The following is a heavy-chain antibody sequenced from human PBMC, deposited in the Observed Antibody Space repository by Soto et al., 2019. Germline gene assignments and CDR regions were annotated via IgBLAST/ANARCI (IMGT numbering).Heavy chain of an antibody. V-gene: IGHV4-34*01. J-gene: IGHJ5*02. D-gene: IGHD2-8*01. CDR3: ARRYCTNGVCYGNWFDP. CDR2: INYSGST. Sequence: SETLSLTCAVYGGSFSGYYWSWIRQPPGKGLEWIGEINYSGSTNYNPSLKSRVTISVDTSKNQFSLKLSSVTAADTAVYYCARRYCTNGVCYGNWFDPWGQGTLVTVSS. CDR1: GGSFSGYY.